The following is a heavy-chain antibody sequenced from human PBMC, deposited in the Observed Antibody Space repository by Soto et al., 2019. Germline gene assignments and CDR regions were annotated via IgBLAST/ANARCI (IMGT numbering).Heavy chain of an antibody. J-gene: IGHJ4*02. V-gene: IGHV1-69*02. CDR2: IITILGIA. D-gene: IGHD3-10*01. CDR3: ARGDYYGSGWNFDY. CDR1: GGTFSSYT. Sequence: QVQLVPSGAEVKKPGSSVKVSCKASGGTFSSYTISWVRQAPGQGLEWMGRIITILGIANYAQKFQGRVTITADKSTSTADIGLSSLRSEDTAVYYCARGDYYGSGWNFDYWGQGTLVPVSS.